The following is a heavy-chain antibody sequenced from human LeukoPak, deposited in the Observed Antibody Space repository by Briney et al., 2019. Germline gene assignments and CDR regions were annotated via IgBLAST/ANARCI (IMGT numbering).Heavy chain of an antibody. Sequence: PGGSLRLSCAASGFTFSSYGMHWVRQAPGKGLEWVAVIWYDGSNKYYADSVKGRFTISRDNSKNTLYLQMSSLRADDTAVYFCARDRCGGGSCHYYFDYWGQGTLVTVSS. D-gene: IGHD2-15*01. CDR1: GFTFSSYG. J-gene: IGHJ4*02. V-gene: IGHV3-33*01. CDR3: ARDRCGGGSCHYYFDY. CDR2: IWYDGSNK.